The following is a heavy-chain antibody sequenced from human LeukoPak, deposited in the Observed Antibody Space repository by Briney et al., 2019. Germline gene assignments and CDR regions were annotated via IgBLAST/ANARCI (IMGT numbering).Heavy chain of an antibody. CDR3: ARDVRGVSGSAFDI. Sequence: SETLSLTCAVYGGSFSGYYWSWIRQPPGKGLEWIGYIYYSGSTNYNPSLKSRVTISVDTSKNQFSLKLSSVTAADTAVYYCARDVRGVSGSAFDIWGQGTMVTVSS. J-gene: IGHJ3*02. CDR1: GGSFSGYY. D-gene: IGHD3-10*02. CDR2: IYYSGST. V-gene: IGHV4-59*01.